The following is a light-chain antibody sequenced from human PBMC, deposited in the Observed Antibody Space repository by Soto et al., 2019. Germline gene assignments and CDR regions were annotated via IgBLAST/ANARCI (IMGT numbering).Light chain of an antibody. V-gene: IGKV3-15*01. Sequence: EIVLTQSPGTLSLSPGERATLSCRASQSVDSRFFAWYQQKPGQAPRLLISDASTRATGIPARFSGSGSGTEFTLTISSLQSEDFALYYCHQYNSWPPGTFGQGTKVDIK. CDR3: HQYNSWPPGT. CDR2: DAS. J-gene: IGKJ2*01. CDR1: QSVDSRF.